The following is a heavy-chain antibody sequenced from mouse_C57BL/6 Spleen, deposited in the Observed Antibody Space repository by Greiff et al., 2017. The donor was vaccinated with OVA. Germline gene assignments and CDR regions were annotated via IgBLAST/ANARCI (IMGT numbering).Heavy chain of an antibody. CDR2: IYPRSGNT. CDR1: GYTFTSYG. D-gene: IGHD1-1*01. J-gene: IGHJ2*01. CDR3: ARGGSSLDY. V-gene: IGHV1-81*01. Sequence: VKLMESGAELARPGASVKLSCKASGYTFTSYGISWVKQRTGQGLEWIGEIYPRSGNTYYNEKFKGKATLTADKSSSTAYMELRSLTSEDSAVYFCARGGSSLDYWGQGTTLTVSS.